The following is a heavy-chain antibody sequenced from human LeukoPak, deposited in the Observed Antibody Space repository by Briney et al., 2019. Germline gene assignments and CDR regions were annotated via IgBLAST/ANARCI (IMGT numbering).Heavy chain of an antibody. CDR2: ISGSGGST. Sequence: GGSLRLSCAASGFSFSSYAMSWVRQAPGKGLEWVSAISGSGGSTYYADSVKGRFTISRDNSKNTLYLQMNSLRAEDTAVYYCAKDQVGASFPFDYWGQGTLVTVSS. CDR3: AKDQVGASFPFDY. V-gene: IGHV3-23*01. J-gene: IGHJ4*02. CDR1: GFSFSSYA. D-gene: IGHD1-26*01.